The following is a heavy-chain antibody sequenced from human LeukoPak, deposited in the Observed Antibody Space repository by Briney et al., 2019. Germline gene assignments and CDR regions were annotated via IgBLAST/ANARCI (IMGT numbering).Heavy chain of an antibody. Sequence: SETLSLTCTVSGYSISRGYYWGWIRQPPGKGLDWIGTIYHSGSTYYNPSLKSRVTISVDTSKNQFSLKLTSVTAADTAVYYCARVRGYCSSTICYRYYFDYWGQGTLVTVSS. J-gene: IGHJ4*02. CDR2: IYHSGST. CDR3: ARVRGYCSSTICYRYYFDY. CDR1: GYSISRGYY. D-gene: IGHD2-2*01. V-gene: IGHV4-38-2*02.